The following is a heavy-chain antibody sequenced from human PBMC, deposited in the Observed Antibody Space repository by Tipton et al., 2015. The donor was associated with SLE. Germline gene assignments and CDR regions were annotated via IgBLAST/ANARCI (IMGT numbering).Heavy chain of an antibody. Sequence: TLSLTCTVSGGSISSSTYYWGWIRQPPGKGLEWIGSIYSSGITYFNPSLKGRPTISADTSKNQFSLKMRSVTAADTAVYFCARGYCSDGVCYGFGFFDYWGQGNLVTVSS. J-gene: IGHJ4*02. CDR1: GGSISSSTYY. D-gene: IGHD2-8*01. V-gene: IGHV4-39*07. CDR2: IYSSGIT. CDR3: ARGYCSDGVCYGFGFFDY.